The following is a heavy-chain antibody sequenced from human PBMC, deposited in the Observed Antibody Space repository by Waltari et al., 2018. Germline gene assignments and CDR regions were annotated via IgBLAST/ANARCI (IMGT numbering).Heavy chain of an antibody. J-gene: IGHJ4*02. CDR3: ARHGDYVDFDY. D-gene: IGHD4-17*01. CDR1: GYSISSGYY. V-gene: IGHV4-38-2*01. CDR2: IYHSGRT. Sequence: QVQLQESGPGLVKPSETLSLTCAVSGYSISSGYYWGWIRQPPGKGLEWIGSIYHSGRTYYNPSLKSRVTISVDTSKNQFSLKLSSVTAADTAVYYCARHGDYVDFDYWGQGTLVTVSS.